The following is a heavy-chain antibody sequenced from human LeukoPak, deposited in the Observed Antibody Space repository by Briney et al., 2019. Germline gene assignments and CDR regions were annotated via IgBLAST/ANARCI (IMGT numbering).Heavy chain of an antibody. CDR2: IKQDGSEK. Sequence: PGGSLRLSCAASGFTFSSYWMSWVRQAPGKGLEWVANIKQDGSEKYYVDSVKGRFTISRDNAKNSLYLQMNSLRAEDTAVYYCARDYYDSSGYYSYYYYYGMDVWGQGTTVTVSS. D-gene: IGHD3-22*01. J-gene: IGHJ6*02. CDR3: ARDYYDSSGYYSYYYYYGMDV. V-gene: IGHV3-7*01. CDR1: GFTFSSYW.